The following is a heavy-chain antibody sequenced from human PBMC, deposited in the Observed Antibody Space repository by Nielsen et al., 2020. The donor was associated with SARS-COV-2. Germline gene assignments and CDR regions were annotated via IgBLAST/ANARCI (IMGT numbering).Heavy chain of an antibody. J-gene: IGHJ4*02. D-gene: IGHD3-22*01. Sequence: VRQAPGKGLEWVSVISGSGGGTSYADSVEGRFTISRDNSKNTLYLQMNSLRAEDTAVYYCARCAYYYDSSGYPHPTLFDYWGQGTLVTVSS. V-gene: IGHV3-23*01. CDR3: ARCAYYYDSSGYPHPTLFDY. CDR2: ISGSGGGT.